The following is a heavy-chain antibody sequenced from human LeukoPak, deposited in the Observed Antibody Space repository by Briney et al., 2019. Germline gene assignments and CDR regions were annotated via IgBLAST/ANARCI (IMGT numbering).Heavy chain of an antibody. CDR3: AKDDLPHRYGSFDY. Sequence: GGSLRLSYAASGFTFSSYAMSWVRQAPGKGLEWVSAISGSGGSTYYADSVKGRFTISRDNSKNTLYLQMNSLRAEDTAVYYCAKDDLPHRYGSFDYWGQGTLVTVSS. CDR2: ISGSGGST. V-gene: IGHV3-23*01. D-gene: IGHD5-18*01. J-gene: IGHJ4*02. CDR1: GFTFSSYA.